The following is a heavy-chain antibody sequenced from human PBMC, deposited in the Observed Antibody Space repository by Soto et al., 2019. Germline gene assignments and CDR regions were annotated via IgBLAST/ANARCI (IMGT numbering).Heavy chain of an antibody. Sequence: EVQLVESGGGLVKPGGSLRLSCAASGFTFSSYSMNWVRQAPGKGLEWVASISSSSSYIYYADSVKGRFTISRDNANNSLYLQMTSLRAEDTAVYYCAREKYCSGGSCYPEDAFDSWGQGTMVTVSS. CDR2: ISSSSSYI. D-gene: IGHD2-15*01. CDR3: AREKYCSGGSCYPEDAFDS. CDR1: GFTFSSYS. V-gene: IGHV3-21*01. J-gene: IGHJ3*02.